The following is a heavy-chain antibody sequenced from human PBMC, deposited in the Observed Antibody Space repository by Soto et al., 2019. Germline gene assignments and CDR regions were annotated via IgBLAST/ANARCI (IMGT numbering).Heavy chain of an antibody. CDR3: ARGPPPRGIAAAGSFYYYYGMDV. CDR1: GGTFSSYA. D-gene: IGHD6-13*01. V-gene: IGHV1-69*06. Sequence: QVQLVQSGAEVKKPGSSVKVSCKASGGTFSSYAISWVRQAPGQGLEWMGGIIPIFGTANYAQKFQGRVTITADKSTGTAYMELSSLRSEDTAVYYCARGPPPRGIAAAGSFYYYYGMDVWGQGTTVTVSS. CDR2: IIPIFGTA. J-gene: IGHJ6*02.